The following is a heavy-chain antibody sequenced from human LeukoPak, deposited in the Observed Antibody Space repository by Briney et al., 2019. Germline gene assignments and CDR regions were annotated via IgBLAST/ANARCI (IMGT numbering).Heavy chain of an antibody. J-gene: IGHJ4*02. CDR2: ISYDGSNK. V-gene: IGHV3-30-3*01. D-gene: IGHD6-13*01. CDR3: TRDIAAAGSGFDY. CDR1: GFTFSSYA. Sequence: GRSLRLSCAASGFTFSSYAMHWVRQAPGKGPEWVAVISYDGSNKYYADSVKGRFTISRDNSKNTLYLQMNSLRAEDTAVYYCTRDIAAAGSGFDYWGQGTLVTVSS.